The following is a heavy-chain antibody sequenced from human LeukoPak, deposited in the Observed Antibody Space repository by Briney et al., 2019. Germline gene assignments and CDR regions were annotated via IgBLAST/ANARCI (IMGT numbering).Heavy chain of an antibody. J-gene: IGHJ4*02. Sequence: GGSLRLSCAVSGFTFSAYAMYWVRQAPGMGLEWVSIISDSGGSTQYADSVKGRFTISRDNSKNTLYLQMNSLRTEDTAVYHCAKDIAGSSGWNHFDYWGQGTLVTVSP. CDR1: GFTFSAYA. CDR3: AKDIAGSSGWNHFDY. V-gene: IGHV3-23*01. CDR2: ISDSGGST. D-gene: IGHD6-19*01.